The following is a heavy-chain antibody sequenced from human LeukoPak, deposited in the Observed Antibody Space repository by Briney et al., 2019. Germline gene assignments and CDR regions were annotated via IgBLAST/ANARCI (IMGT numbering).Heavy chain of an antibody. V-gene: IGHV3-23*01. CDR2: IIGNGGDI. Sequence: GGFLRLSCAASGFTFNTYAMNWVRQAPGKGLEWVSVIIGNGGDIHYAGSVRGRFTISRDNSKNTLYLQMNSLRVEDTAVYYCAKDRIPGGRYSIDFRGPGTLVTVSS. J-gene: IGHJ4*02. D-gene: IGHD4-23*01. CDR3: AKDRIPGGRYSIDF. CDR1: GFTFNTYA.